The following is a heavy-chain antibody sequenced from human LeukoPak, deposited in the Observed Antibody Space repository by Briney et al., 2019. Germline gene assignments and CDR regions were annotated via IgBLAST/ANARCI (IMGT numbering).Heavy chain of an antibody. CDR3: ARGEDTSMVPYFDY. Sequence: SETLSLTCAVYGWSFSGYCWSWIRQPPGKGLEWIGEINHSGSTNYNPSLKSRVTISVDTSKNQFSLKVSSVTAADTAVYYCARGEDTSMVPYFDYWGQGTLVTVSS. CDR1: GWSFSGYC. D-gene: IGHD5-18*01. CDR2: INHSGST. J-gene: IGHJ4*02. V-gene: IGHV4-34*01.